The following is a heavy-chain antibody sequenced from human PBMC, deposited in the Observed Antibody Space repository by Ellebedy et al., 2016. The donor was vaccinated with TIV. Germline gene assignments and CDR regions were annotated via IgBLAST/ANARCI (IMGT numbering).Heavy chain of an antibody. D-gene: IGHD4-17*01. Sequence: GESLKISCAASGFTFSNFAMSWVRQAPGRGLEWVSTIYSSGGTCYAGSVKGRFTISRDNAKNSVSLQMNSLRDEDTAVYYCARGPSDYGDIQLDYWGQGALVTVSS. CDR2: IYSSGGT. CDR1: GFTFSNFA. V-gene: IGHV3-53*01. CDR3: ARGPSDYGDIQLDY. J-gene: IGHJ4*02.